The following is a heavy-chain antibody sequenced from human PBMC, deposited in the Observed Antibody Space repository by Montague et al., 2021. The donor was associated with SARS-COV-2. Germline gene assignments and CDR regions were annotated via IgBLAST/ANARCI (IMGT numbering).Heavy chain of an antibody. CDR3: ASGDDNGSGYLDV. CDR2: INHSGTT. Sequence: SETLSLTCAVHGGSFSGYYWSWIRQPPGKGLEWIGEINHSGTTYXNPSLRSRVTISIDTSRNQFSLKLNSVTAADAAVYYCASGDDNGSGYLDVWGKGTTVTVSS. J-gene: IGHJ6*03. CDR1: GGSFSGYY. D-gene: IGHD1-26*01. V-gene: IGHV4-34*01.